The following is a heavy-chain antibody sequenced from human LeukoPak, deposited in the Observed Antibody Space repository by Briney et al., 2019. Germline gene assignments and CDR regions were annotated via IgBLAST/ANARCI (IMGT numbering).Heavy chain of an antibody. CDR2: INHSGST. V-gene: IGHV4-34*01. Sequence: SETLSLTCAVYGGSFSGYYWSWIRQSPGKGLEWIGEINHSGSTNYNPSLKSRVTISVDTSKNHFSLSLNSVTAADTAVYYCARGSYDSSGYYYGLVFDYWGQGTLVTVSS. J-gene: IGHJ4*02. CDR1: GGSFSGYY. CDR3: ARGSYDSSGYYYGLVFDY. D-gene: IGHD3-22*01.